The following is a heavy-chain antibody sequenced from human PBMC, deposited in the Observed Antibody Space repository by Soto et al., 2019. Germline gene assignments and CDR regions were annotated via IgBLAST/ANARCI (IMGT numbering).Heavy chain of an antibody. CDR2: ISGSGGGT. D-gene: IGHD2-8*01. J-gene: IGHJ4*02. CDR1: GFTFSTYA. V-gene: IGHV3-23*01. Sequence: PGGSLRLSCVASGFTFSTYAMSWVRQAPGKGLEWVSAISGSGGGTYYAESVKGRFTISRDNSKNTLYLQMNSLRAEDMALYYCAKAQWTSYSGQGTLVTVSS. CDR3: AKAQWTSY.